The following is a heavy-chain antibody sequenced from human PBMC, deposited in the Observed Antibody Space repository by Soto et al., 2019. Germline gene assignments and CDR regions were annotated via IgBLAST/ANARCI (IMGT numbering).Heavy chain of an antibody. V-gene: IGHV3-30*18. D-gene: IGHD2-2*01. Sequence: SLRLAFAASGLTFSSYGMHWVGQAPGKGLEWVAVISYDGSNKYYADSVKGRFTISRDNSKNTLYLQMNSLRAEGTAVYYCAKDGFEVVPPAEVSDYYYGTDVWGQGTTVTXS. CDR2: ISYDGSNK. CDR1: GLTFSSYG. CDR3: AKDGFEVVPPAEVSDYYYGTDV. J-gene: IGHJ6*02.